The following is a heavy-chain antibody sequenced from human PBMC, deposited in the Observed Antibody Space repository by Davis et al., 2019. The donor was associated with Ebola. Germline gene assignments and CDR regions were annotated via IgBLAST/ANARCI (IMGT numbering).Heavy chain of an antibody. Sequence: ASVKVSCKALGYMFTSYHMHWVRQAPGQGLEWMGTINPSSGTTMYTQKFQGRVTVTRDTSTTTVYMDLSSLRSEDTALYYCTTPGGQDSGYDVFDIWGQGAMVTVSS. CDR3: TTPGGQDSGYDVFDI. V-gene: IGHV1-46*03. CDR1: GYMFTSYH. CDR2: INPSSGTT. J-gene: IGHJ3*02. D-gene: IGHD5-12*01.